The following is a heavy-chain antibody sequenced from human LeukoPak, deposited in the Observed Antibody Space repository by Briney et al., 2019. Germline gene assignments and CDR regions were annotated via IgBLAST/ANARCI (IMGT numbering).Heavy chain of an antibody. J-gene: IGHJ4*02. CDR2: ISSHGGNT. CDR1: GFTFTSYA. Sequence: GGSLRLSCAASGFTFTSYAMFWVRQPPGKGLEYVASISSHGGNTYYATSVKDRFTISRDDSKKTVFLEMNSLRAEDTAVYYCAKFYSSSSGGFDYWGQGTLVTVSS. CDR3: AKFYSSSSGGFDY. V-gene: IGHV3-64*01. D-gene: IGHD6-6*01.